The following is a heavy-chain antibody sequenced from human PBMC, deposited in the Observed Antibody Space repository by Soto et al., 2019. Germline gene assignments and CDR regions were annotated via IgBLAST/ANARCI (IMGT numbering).Heavy chain of an antibody. J-gene: IGHJ6*02. CDR1: GYSFTSYW. D-gene: IGHD5-12*01. CDR3: ARLGGYDFYYYYGMDV. CDR2: IDPSDSYT. V-gene: IGHV5-10-1*01. Sequence: GESLKISCKGSGYSFTSYWISWVRQMPGKGLEWMGRIDPSDSYTNYSPSFQGHVTISADKSISTAYLQWSSLKASDTAMYYCARLGGYDFYYYYGMDVWGQGTMVTVSS.